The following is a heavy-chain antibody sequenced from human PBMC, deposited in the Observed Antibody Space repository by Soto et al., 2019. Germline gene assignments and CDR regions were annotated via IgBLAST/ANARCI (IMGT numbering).Heavy chain of an antibody. V-gene: IGHV1-18*01. CDR3: ARVVGALGHWFDP. J-gene: IGHJ5*02. Sequence: QVQLVQSGAEVKKPGGSVKVSCKASGYNFNSYTISWVRQAPRQGLEWMGRISAYNGNTNYAQKLQGRVTMTTDTSTSTAYMELRSLRYDDTAVYHCARVVGALGHWFDPWGQGTLVTVSS. CDR2: ISAYNGNT. D-gene: IGHD1-26*01. CDR1: GYNFNSYT.